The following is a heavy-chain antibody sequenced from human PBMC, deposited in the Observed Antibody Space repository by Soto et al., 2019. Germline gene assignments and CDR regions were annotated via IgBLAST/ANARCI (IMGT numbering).Heavy chain of an antibody. D-gene: IGHD5-12*01. CDR1: GFTFSSYN. V-gene: IGHV3-21*01. Sequence: GGSLRLSCAASGFTFSSYNMNWVRQAPGKGLEWVSSISSSSSYIYYADSVKGRFTISRDNAKNSLYLQMNSLRAEDTAEYYCASTRRDGYNNYYYYYGMDVWGQGTTVTVSS. CDR2: ISSSSSYI. CDR3: ASTRRDGYNNYYYYYGMDV. J-gene: IGHJ6*02.